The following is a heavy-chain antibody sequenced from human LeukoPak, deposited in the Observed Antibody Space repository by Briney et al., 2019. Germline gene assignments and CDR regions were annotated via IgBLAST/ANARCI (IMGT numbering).Heavy chain of an antibody. CDR1: GYTFTSYG. CDR2: ISAYNGNT. D-gene: IGHD6-19*01. Sequence: ASVKVSCKSSGYTFTSYGISWVRQAPGQGLEWTGWISAYNGNTNYAQKFQGRVTMTRDTSISTAYMELSRLRSDDTAVYYCASLPSIAVAGQPDYWGQGTLVTVSS. J-gene: IGHJ4*02. CDR3: ASLPSIAVAGQPDY. V-gene: IGHV1-18*01.